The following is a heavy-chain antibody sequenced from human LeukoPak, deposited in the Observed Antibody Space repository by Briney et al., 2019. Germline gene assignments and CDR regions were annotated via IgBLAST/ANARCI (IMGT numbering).Heavy chain of an antibody. CDR1: GGSISSSSYY. Sequence: SETLSLTCTVSGGSISSSSYYWGWIRQPPGKGLEWIGSIYYSGSTYYNPSLKSRVTIAVDTSKNQFSLKLSSVTAAETAVYYCAREVGALDDYMDVWGKGTTVTVSS. D-gene: IGHD1-26*01. J-gene: IGHJ6*03. V-gene: IGHV4-39*07. CDR3: AREVGALDDYMDV. CDR2: IYYSGST.